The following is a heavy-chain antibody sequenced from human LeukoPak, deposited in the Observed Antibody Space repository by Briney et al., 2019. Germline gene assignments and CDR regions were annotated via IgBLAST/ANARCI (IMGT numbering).Heavy chain of an antibody. D-gene: IGHD6-6*01. J-gene: IGHJ5*02. V-gene: IGHV4-34*01. CDR2: INHSRST. CDR1: GGSFSGYY. Sequence: SETLSLTCAVYGGSFSGYYWSWIRQPPGKGLEWIGEINHSRSTNYNPSLKSRVTISVDTSKNQFSLKLSSVTAADTAVYYCARGSSIAARLGYWFDPWGQGTLVTVSS. CDR3: ARGSSIAARLGYWFDP.